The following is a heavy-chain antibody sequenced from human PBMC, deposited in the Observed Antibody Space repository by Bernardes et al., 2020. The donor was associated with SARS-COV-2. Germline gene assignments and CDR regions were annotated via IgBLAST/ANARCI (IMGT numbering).Heavy chain of an antibody. Sequence: SETLSLTCGFSGLSFSAYYLNWIRQPPGKGLQWIWEINHSGRTKYNPSLKRRVTISVDTYTKHFSVNLKSLTAADTAIYYCATGRFGEAPFHHWCQGTLVTVSS. D-gene: IGHD3-10*01. J-gene: IGHJ1*01. V-gene: IGHV4-34*01. CDR2: INHSGRT. CDR1: GLSFSAYY. CDR3: ATGRFGEAPFHH.